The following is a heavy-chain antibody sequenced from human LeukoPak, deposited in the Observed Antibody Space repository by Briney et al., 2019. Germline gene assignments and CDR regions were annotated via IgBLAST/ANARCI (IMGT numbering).Heavy chain of an antibody. CDR3: ARARGPGNRGYENGFAY. CDR2: ISSTGSTI. D-gene: IGHD5-12*01. Sequence: GGSLTLSCAASAFTFSDFYVSWIRQPPGKGLEWLSHISSTGSTIYYADSVKGRFITSRDNGRNSVYLEMNNLRVEDTAVYYCARARGPGNRGYENGFAYWGQGSLVTVSS. CDR1: AFTFSDFY. J-gene: IGHJ4*02. V-gene: IGHV3-11*01.